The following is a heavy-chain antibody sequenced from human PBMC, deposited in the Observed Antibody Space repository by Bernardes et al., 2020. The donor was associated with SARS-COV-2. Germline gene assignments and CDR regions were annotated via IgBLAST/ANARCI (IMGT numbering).Heavy chain of an antibody. CDR1: GYTFTSYG. CDR3: AREGGKWCMLFNVCQDAFDI. D-gene: IGHD2-8*01. CDR2: ISAYNGNT. J-gene: IGHJ3*02. V-gene: IGHV1-18*04. Sequence: ASVKVSCKASGYTFTSYGISWVRQAPGQGLEWMGWISAYNGNTNYAQKLQGRFTMTTDTSTSTAYMELRSLRSDDTAAYYCAREGGKWCMLFNVCQDAFDIWGQGTMVTVSS.